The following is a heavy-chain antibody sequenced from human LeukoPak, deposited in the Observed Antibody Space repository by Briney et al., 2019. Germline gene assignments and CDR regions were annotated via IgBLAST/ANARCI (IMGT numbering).Heavy chain of an antibody. V-gene: IGHV3-23*01. CDR2: ISGSGGTT. D-gene: IGHD2-2*01. CDR3: AKDMDVVVPAAEFDY. CDR1: GFTFSNYA. Sequence: PGGSLRLSCAASGFTFSNYAVSWVRQAPGKGLECVSAISGSGGTTYYADSVKGRFTISRDNSKNTLYLQMNSLRAEDTAVYYCAKDMDVVVPAAEFDYWGQGTLVTVSS. J-gene: IGHJ4*02.